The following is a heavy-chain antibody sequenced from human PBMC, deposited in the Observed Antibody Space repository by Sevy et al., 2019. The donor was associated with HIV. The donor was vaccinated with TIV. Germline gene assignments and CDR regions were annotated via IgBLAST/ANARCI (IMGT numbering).Heavy chain of an antibody. Sequence: GGSLRLSCVASGFTFSNYWMSWVRQAPGKGLEWVANVKEDGSEKYYVESVKGRFTISRDNAKNSLYLQMNSLRAEDTAVYYCASEGCTKPHDYWGQGTLVTVSS. CDR1: GFTFSNYW. V-gene: IGHV3-7*01. CDR2: VKEDGSEK. CDR3: ASEGCTKPHDY. D-gene: IGHD2-8*01. J-gene: IGHJ4*02.